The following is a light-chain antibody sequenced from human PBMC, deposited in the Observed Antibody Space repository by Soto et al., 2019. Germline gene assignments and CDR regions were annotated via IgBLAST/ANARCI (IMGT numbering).Light chain of an antibody. CDR2: DVS. CDR1: STDVGAYNY. CDR3: CSYGGGYTPLV. Sequence: QSALTQPPSASGSPGQSVTISCTGTSTDVGAYNYVSWYQQHPGKAPKLMIYDVSKRPSGVPGRFSGSKSGNTASLTISGLQAEDEADYYCCSYGGGYTPLVFGGGTKLTVL. V-gene: IGLV2-11*01. J-gene: IGLJ2*01.